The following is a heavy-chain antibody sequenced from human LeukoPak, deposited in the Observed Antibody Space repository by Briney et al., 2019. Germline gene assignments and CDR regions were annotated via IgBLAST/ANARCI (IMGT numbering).Heavy chain of an antibody. CDR2: IKQDGSEK. CDR1: GFTFSSYW. J-gene: IGHJ4*02. V-gene: IGHV3-7*03. D-gene: IGHD1-26*01. CDR3: ASGGIYYGAAFDF. Sequence: GGSLRLSCAASGFTFSSYWMSWVRQAPGKGLEWVANIKQDGSEKYYVDSVRGRFTISRDNAKNSLYLQMNSLRAEDTALYYCASGGIYYGAAFDFWGQGSLVTVSA.